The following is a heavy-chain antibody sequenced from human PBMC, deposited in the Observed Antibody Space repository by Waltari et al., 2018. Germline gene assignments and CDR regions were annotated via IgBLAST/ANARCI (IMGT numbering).Heavy chain of an antibody. CDR1: GFTFSSYA. CDR2: ISGRGGAT. Sequence: EVQLLESGGGLVQPGGSLRVSCAASGFTFSSYAMSWVRQTPGKGLGWVSAISGRGGATYYADSVKGRFTISRDNSKNTLYLQMNSLRAEDTAVYYCAKDGIVGAATRSWGQGTLVTVSS. D-gene: IGHD1-26*01. CDR3: AKDGIVGAATRS. V-gene: IGHV3-23*01. J-gene: IGHJ4*02.